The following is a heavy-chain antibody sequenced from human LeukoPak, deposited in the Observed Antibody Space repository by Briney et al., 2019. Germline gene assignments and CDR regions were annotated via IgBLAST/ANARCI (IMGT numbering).Heavy chain of an antibody. Sequence: ASVKVSCKASGYTFTGYYMHWVRQAPGQGLEWMGWINPNSGGTNYAQKFQGRVTMTRDTSISTAYMELSRLRSDDTAVYYCASGEYSSSWRNAFDIWGQGTMVTVSS. CDR2: INPNSGGT. V-gene: IGHV1-2*02. J-gene: IGHJ3*02. CDR3: ASGEYSSSWRNAFDI. CDR1: GYTFTGYY. D-gene: IGHD6-13*01.